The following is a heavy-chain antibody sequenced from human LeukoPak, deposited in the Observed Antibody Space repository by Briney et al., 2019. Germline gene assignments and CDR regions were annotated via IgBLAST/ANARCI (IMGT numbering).Heavy chain of an antibody. V-gene: IGHV4-39*07. CDR1: GGSFSSSGYY. CDR2: IYYSGST. J-gene: IGHJ4*02. Sequence: SETLSLTCTVSGGSFSSSGYYWAWIRQPPGKGLEWIGSIYYSGSTYYNPSFRSRVTISQDPSKNQFFLKLTSVTAADTAVYYCARDISGSYLQWGQGTLVTVSS. D-gene: IGHD1-26*01. CDR3: ARDISGSYLQ.